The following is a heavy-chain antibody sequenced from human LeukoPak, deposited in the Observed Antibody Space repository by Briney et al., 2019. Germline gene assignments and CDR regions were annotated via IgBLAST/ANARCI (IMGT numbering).Heavy chain of an antibody. CDR2: IIPIFGTA. CDR3: GKFDWLYDAFDI. D-gene: IGHD3-9*01. CDR1: GGTFSSYA. V-gene: IGHV1-69*06. J-gene: IGHJ3*02. Sequence: ASVKVSCKASGGTFSSYAISWVRQAPGQGLEWMGGIIPIFGTANYAQKFQGRVTITADKSTSTAYMELSSLRSEDTAVYYCGKFDWLYDAFDIWGQGTMVTVSS.